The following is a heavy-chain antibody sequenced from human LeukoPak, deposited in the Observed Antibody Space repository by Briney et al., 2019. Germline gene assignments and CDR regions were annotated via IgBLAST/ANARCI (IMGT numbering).Heavy chain of an antibody. J-gene: IGHJ4*02. CDR1: GFTVSSNY. CDR3: ARDSSRGYDSSGYLTGGFDY. CDR2: IYSGGST. Sequence: GGSLRLSCAASGFTVSSNYMSWVRQAPGKGLEWVSVIYSGGSTYYADSVKGRFTISRDNSKNTLYLQMNSLRAEDTAVYYCARDSSRGYDSSGYLTGGFDYWGQGTLVTVSS. D-gene: IGHD3-22*01. V-gene: IGHV3-53*01.